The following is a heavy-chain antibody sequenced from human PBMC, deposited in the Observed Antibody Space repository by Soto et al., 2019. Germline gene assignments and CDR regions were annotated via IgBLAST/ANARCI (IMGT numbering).Heavy chain of an antibody. CDR1: DGSVSTGNFY. D-gene: IGHD6-13*01. V-gene: IGHV4-61*01. Sequence: WETLSLTCGVSDGSVSTGNFYWSWIRQPPGKGLEWIGHIYYTGTTNYNPSLKSRVTISVDTSNNQFSLKLTSVTAADTAVYYCAREEKQLARYGGDFDYWGQGVLVTVSS. CDR2: IYYTGTT. CDR3: AREEKQLARYGGDFDY. J-gene: IGHJ4*02.